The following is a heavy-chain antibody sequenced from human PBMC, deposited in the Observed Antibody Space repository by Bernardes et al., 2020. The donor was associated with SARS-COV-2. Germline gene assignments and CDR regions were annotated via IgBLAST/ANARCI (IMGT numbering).Heavy chain of an antibody. V-gene: IGHV3-23*01. D-gene: IGHD3-10*01. CDR2: LGTKT. Sequence: GSLRLSCEVSGFSLSKFAMGWVRQAPGKGLEWVSSLGTKTYYTDSVNGRFTVSRDNSKNTLFLEMKSLRADDTAVYYCARRAMGVGGAYLFDYWGRGTLVTVSS. J-gene: IGHJ4*02. CDR1: GFSLSKFA. CDR3: ARRAMGVGGAYLFDY.